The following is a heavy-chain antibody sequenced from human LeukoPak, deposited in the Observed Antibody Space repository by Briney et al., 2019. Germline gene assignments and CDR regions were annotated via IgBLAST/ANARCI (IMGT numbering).Heavy chain of an antibody. D-gene: IGHD3-22*01. Sequence: RPGGSLRLSCAASEFTFSTYTMNWVRQAPGQGLEWVSSISSGGTYIYYADSVKGRFTISRDNAENSLFLQMDSLRAEDTAVYYCSKVGGFYYEGTTHNRPPRVDYFDSWGQGTLVTVSS. CDR3: SKVGGFYYEGTTHNRPPRVDYFDS. CDR2: ISSGGTYI. V-gene: IGHV3-21*01. CDR1: EFTFSTYT. J-gene: IGHJ4*02.